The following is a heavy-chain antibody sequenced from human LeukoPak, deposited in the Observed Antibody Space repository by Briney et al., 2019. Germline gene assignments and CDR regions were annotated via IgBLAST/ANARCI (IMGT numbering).Heavy chain of an antibody. Sequence: PGGSLRLSCAASGFMSRSFEMYWVRQAPGKGLEWIAYISSGATTMYYADSVKGRFTISRDDAKNSLFLQMKSLRAEDTAVYYCALLAVASDFDYWGQGALVTVSS. D-gene: IGHD6-19*01. CDR2: ISSGATTM. J-gene: IGHJ4*02. CDR1: GFMSRSFE. CDR3: ALLAVASDFDY. V-gene: IGHV3-48*03.